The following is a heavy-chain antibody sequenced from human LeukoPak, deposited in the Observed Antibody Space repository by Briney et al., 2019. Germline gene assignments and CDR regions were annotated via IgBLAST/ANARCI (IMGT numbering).Heavy chain of an antibody. D-gene: IGHD5-12*01. Sequence: SVKVSCKASGGTFSSYAISWVRQAPGQGLEWMGGIIPIFGTANYAQKFQGRVTITADKSTSTAYMELSSLRSEDTAVYYCARVPVVATTSYYYYYMDVWGKGTTVTVSS. CDR1: GGTFSSYA. CDR2: IIPIFGTA. J-gene: IGHJ6*03. CDR3: ARVPVVATTSYYYYYMDV. V-gene: IGHV1-69*06.